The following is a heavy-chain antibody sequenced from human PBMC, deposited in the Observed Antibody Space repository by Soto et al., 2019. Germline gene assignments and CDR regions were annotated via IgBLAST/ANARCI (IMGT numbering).Heavy chain of an antibody. Sequence: EVQLVESGGGLVQPGGSLRLSCAASGFIFNNYWMSWVRQAPGKGLEWVASIKPDGSETFYVDSVKGRFTISRDNPKNSLYLQMNTLRAEDTAVFYCVRDGAPGICGAYSCRKSDYWGQGTLVTVSS. J-gene: IGHJ4*02. CDR3: VRDGAPGICGAYSCRKSDY. CDR2: IKPDGSET. CDR1: GFIFNNYW. V-gene: IGHV3-7*01. D-gene: IGHD2-21*01.